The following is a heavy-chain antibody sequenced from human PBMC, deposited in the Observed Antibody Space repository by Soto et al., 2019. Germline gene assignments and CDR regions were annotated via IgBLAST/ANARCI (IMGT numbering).Heavy chain of an antibody. CDR2: INHRGSA. Sequence: PETLSLTCAVSGASVSSTYWWSWVRQPPGKGPEWIGEINHRGSANYNPSLKSRVTISVDISKSQFSQRLTSVTAADTAVYYCARYNAASGTYYFDFWGQGALVTVSS. V-gene: IGHV4-4*03. CDR3: ARYNAASGTYYFDF. CDR1: GASVSSTYW. D-gene: IGHD6-13*01. J-gene: IGHJ4*02.